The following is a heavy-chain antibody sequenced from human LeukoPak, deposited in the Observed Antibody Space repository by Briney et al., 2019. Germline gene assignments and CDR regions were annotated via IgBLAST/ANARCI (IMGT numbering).Heavy chain of an antibody. V-gene: IGHV4-59*01. Sequence: SETLSLTCTVSGGSISSYYWSWIRQPPGKGLEWIGHIYDSGSTNYNPSLKSRVTMSLDTSKSQFSLKLGSVTAADTAVYYCAREGYYGSGNLDYWGQGTLVTVSS. CDR3: AREGYYGSGNLDY. J-gene: IGHJ4*02. D-gene: IGHD3-10*01. CDR1: GGSISSYY. CDR2: IYDSGST.